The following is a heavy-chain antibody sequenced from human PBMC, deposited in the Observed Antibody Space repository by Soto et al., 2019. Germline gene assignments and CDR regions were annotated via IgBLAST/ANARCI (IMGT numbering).Heavy chain of an antibody. J-gene: IGHJ4*02. V-gene: IGHV1-69*13. CDR2: IIPIFGTA. CDR3: ARGRYDSSGYIPPDHDY. Sequence: ASVKVSCKASGGTFSSYAISWVRQAPGQGLEWMGGIIPIFGTANYAQKFQGRVTITADESTSTAYMELSSLRSEDTAVYYCARGRYDSSGYIPPDHDYWGQGTLVTVSS. CDR1: GGTFSSYA. D-gene: IGHD3-22*01.